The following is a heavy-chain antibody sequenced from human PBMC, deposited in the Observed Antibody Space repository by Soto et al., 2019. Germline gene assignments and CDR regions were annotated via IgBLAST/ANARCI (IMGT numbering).Heavy chain of an antibody. D-gene: IGHD6-6*01. CDR2: IYYSGST. J-gene: IGHJ4*02. V-gene: IGHV4-59*01. Sequence: SETLSLTCTVSGGSISSYYWSWIRQPPGKGLEWIGYIYYSGSTNYNPSLKSRVTISVDTSKNQFSLKLSSVTAADTAVYYCARGLEYRSSQVDYWGQGTLVTVSS. CDR1: GGSISSYY. CDR3: ARGLEYRSSQVDY.